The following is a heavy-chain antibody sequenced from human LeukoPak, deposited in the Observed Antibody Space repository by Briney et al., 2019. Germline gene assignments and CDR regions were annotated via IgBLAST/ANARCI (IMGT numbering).Heavy chain of an antibody. Sequence: PSETLSLTCTVSGYFISSGYYWGWIRPPPGKGLEWIGYIYYSGSTNYNPSLKSRVTISVDTSKNQFSLKLSSVTAADTAVYYCAREGGDGYNYLVGWGQGTLVTVSS. J-gene: IGHJ4*02. CDR1: GYFISSGYY. V-gene: IGHV4-61*01. CDR2: IYYSGST. D-gene: IGHD5-24*01. CDR3: AREGGDGYNYLVG.